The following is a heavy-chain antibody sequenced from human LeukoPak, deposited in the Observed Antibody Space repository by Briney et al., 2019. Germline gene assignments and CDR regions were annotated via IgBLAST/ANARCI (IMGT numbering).Heavy chain of an antibody. J-gene: IGHJ6*03. CDR3: ARTRGMVVRFLVYMDV. CDR1: GYTFTGYY. Sequence: ASVKVSCEASGYTFTGYYMHWVRQTPGQGLEWMGWINPNSGGTNYAQKFQGRVTMTRDTSISTAYMELSRLRSDDTAVYYCARTRGMVVRFLVYMDVWGKGTTVTVSS. D-gene: IGHD3-3*01. V-gene: IGHV1-2*02. CDR2: INPNSGGT.